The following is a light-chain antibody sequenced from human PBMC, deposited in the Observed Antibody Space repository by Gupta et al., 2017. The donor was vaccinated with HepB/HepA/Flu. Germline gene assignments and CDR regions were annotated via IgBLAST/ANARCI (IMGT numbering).Light chain of an antibody. V-gene: IGKV1-39*01. CDR3: QQSYGNLLT. CDR1: HSISNY. J-gene: IGKJ4*01. CDR2: ATS. Sequence: EIQMTQSPSSLSASVGDRVTITCRASHSISNYLNWYQKKSGKAPKLLIYATSSLQSGVPSRFSGSGSGTHFTLTISSLQAEDFATYYCQQSYGNLLTFGGGTKVEL.